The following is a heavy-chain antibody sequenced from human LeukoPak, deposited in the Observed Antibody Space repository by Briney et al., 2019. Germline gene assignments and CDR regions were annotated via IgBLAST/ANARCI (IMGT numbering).Heavy chain of an antibody. D-gene: IGHD6-13*01. J-gene: IGHJ4*02. CDR1: GFTFSSYA. V-gene: IGHV3-23*01. CDR3: VKYTRIAAAGNFDY. CDR2: ISGSGGST. Sequence: GGSLRLSCAATGFTFSSYAMSWVRQAPGKGLEWVSAISGSGGSTYYADSVKGRFTISRDNSKNTLYLQMNSLRAEDTAVYYCVKYTRIAAAGNFDYWGQGTLVTVSS.